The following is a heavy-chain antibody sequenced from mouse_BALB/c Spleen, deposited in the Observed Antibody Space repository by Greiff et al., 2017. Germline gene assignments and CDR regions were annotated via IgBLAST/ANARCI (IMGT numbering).Heavy chain of an antibody. CDR1: GYTFTSYW. Sequence: QVQLQQPGAELVKPGASVKLSCKASGYTFTSYWMHWVKQRPGQGLEWIGEINPSNGRTNYNEKFKSKATLTVDKSSSTAYMQLSSLTSEDSAVYYCARWGGNYVLDYGGQGTTLTVSS. V-gene: IGHV1S81*02. CDR2: INPSNGRT. D-gene: IGHD2-1*01. CDR3: ARWGGNYVLDY. J-gene: IGHJ2*01.